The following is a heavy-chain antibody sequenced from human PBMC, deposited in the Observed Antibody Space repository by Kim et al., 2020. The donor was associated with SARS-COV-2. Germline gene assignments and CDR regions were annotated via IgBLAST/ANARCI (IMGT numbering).Heavy chain of an antibody. V-gene: IGHV4-61*01. CDR3: AREGSWVN. D-gene: IGHD2-21*01. J-gene: IGHJ4*02. CDR1: GGSVSSGSYY. Sequence: SETLSLTCTVSGGSVSSGSYYWSWIRQPPGKGLEWIGYIYYSGSTNYNPSLKSRVTISVDTSKNQFSLKLSSVTAADTAVYYCAREGSWVNWGQGTLVTVSS. CDR2: IYYSGST.